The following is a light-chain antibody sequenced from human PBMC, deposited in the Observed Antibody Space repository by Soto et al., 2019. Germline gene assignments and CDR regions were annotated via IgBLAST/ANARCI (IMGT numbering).Light chain of an antibody. Sequence: IWMTQSPSLLSASTGDRVTISCRASQTISSWLAWYQQKPGKAPKLLIYKASTLKSGVPSRFSGSGSGTEFTLTISSLQPDDFATYYCQHYNSYSEAFGQGTKVDI. CDR1: QTISSW. J-gene: IGKJ1*01. CDR3: QHYNSYSEA. V-gene: IGKV1-5*03. CDR2: KAS.